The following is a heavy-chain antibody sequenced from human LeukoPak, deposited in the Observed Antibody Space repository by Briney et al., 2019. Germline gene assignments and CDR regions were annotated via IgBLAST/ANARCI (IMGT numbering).Heavy chain of an antibody. D-gene: IGHD6-13*01. Sequence: SETLSLTRKVYGYSISSGHYWAWIRQSPGKGLEWIGSIYHSGSTYYNLFLKSRVAMSVDTPKSQFSLKMSTVTAADTAVYYCASQQLYPIWGQGTMVTVSS. J-gene: IGHJ3*02. CDR2: IYHSGST. CDR1: GYSISSGHY. V-gene: IGHV4-38-2*02. CDR3: ASQQLYPI.